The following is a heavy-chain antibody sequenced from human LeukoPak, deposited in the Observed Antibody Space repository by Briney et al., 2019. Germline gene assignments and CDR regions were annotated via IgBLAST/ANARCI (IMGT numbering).Heavy chain of an antibody. V-gene: IGHV4-39*01. CDR1: GGSISSGDYY. CDR2: IYYSGRT. D-gene: IGHD6-13*01. Sequence: SQTLSLTCTVSGGSISSGDYYWGWIRQPPGKGLEWIGSIYYSGRTYYNPSLKSRVTISVDTSKNQFSLKLSSVPAADTAVYYCARRRLAAGGRGYFFDYWGQGTLVTVSS. J-gene: IGHJ4*02. CDR3: ARRRLAAGGRGYFFDY.